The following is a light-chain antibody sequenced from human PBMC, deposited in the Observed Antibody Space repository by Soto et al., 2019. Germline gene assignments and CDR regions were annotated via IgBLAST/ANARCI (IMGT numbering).Light chain of an antibody. CDR3: QSYDNSLPWV. Sequence: QSALTQPASVSDSPGQSITISCTGTSSDVGAYIHVSWYQQHPGKAPKLLIYNNNNRPSGVPDRFSGSKSGASASLAITGLQAEDEADYYCQSYDNSLPWVFGGGTKLTVL. J-gene: IGLJ3*02. CDR1: SSDVGAYIH. V-gene: IGLV2-14*01. CDR2: NNN.